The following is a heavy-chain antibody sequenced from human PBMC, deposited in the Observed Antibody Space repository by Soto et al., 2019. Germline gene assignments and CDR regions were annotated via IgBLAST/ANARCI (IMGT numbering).Heavy chain of an antibody. CDR3: ARALHPGIAAAGT. CDR2: ISSSSYI. D-gene: IGHD6-13*01. V-gene: IGHV3-21*01. J-gene: IGHJ4*02. CDR1: GFTLSSYR. Sequence: PGGSPRLSCAASGFTLSSYRMNWVRQAPGKGLEWVSSISSSSYIYYADSVEGRFTISRDNAKNSLYLQMNSLRAEDTAVYYCARALHPGIAAAGTWDQGTLFTLS.